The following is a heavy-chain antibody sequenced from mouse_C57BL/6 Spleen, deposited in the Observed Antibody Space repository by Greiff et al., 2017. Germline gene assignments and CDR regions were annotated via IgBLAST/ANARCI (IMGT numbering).Heavy chain of an antibody. CDR1: GFTFSDYY. V-gene: IGHV5-16*01. D-gene: IGHD2-1*01. CDR3: ARDGGNPYYYAMDY. CDR2: INYDGSST. J-gene: IGHJ4*01. Sequence: EVQLVASEGGLVQPGSSMKLSCTASGFTFSDYYLAWVRQVPEKGLEWVANINYDGSSTYYLDSLKSRFIISRDNAKNILYLQMSSLKSEDTATYYCARDGGNPYYYAMDYWGQGTSVTVSS.